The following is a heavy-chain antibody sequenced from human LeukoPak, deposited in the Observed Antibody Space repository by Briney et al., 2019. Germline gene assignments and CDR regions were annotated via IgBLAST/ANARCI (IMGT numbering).Heavy chain of an antibody. CDR1: GFTFSSYG. Sequence: EGSLRLSCAASGFTFSSYGMHWVRQAPGKGLEWVAFIRYDGSNKYYADSVKGRFTISRDNSKNTLYLQMNSLRAEDTAVYYCANGFRAARLPPVDPWGQGTLVTVSS. CDR3: ANGFRAARLPPVDP. J-gene: IGHJ5*02. V-gene: IGHV3-30*02. CDR2: IRYDGSNK. D-gene: IGHD6-6*01.